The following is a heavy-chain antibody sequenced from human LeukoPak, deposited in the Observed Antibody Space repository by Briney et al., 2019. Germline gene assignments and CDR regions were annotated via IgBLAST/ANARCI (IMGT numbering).Heavy chain of an antibody. J-gene: IGHJ4*02. V-gene: IGHV4-59*01. D-gene: IGHD3-16*02. Sequence: SETLSLTCTISGGSISSYYWSWIRQPPGKGLEWIGYIYYSGSTNYNPSLKSRVTISVDTSKNQFSLKLSSVTAADTAVYYCARVSSDDDYVWGSYRLDYWGQGTLVTVSS. CDR1: GGSISSYY. CDR3: ARVSSDDDYVWGSYRLDY. CDR2: IYYSGST.